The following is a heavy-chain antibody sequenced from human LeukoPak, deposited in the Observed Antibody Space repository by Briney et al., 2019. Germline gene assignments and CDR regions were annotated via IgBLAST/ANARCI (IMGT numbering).Heavy chain of an antibody. CDR2: INPSGGTT. CDR3: ARDTSSGGLYYFDY. D-gene: IGHD6-19*01. J-gene: IGHJ4*02. CDR1: GYTFTSHY. Sequence: ASVKVSCKASGYTFTSHYIHWVRQAPGQGLEWMGIINPSGGTTIYAQKFQGRVTMTRDTSTSTVYMELSSLRSEDTAVYYCARDTSSGGLYYFDYWGQGTLVTVSS. V-gene: IGHV1-46*01.